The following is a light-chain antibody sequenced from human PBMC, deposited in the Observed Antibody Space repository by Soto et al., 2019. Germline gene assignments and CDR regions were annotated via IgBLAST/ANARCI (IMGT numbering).Light chain of an antibody. Sequence: QSVLTQPASASGSPGQSVTISCTGTSSDVGGYNYVSWYQQHPGKAPKLIIYEVSKRPSGVPDRFSGSKSGNTASLTVSGLQAEDEADYCCSSYAGSNNYVFGTGTKVTVL. J-gene: IGLJ1*01. CDR3: SSYAGSNNYV. CDR2: EVS. CDR1: SSDVGGYNY. V-gene: IGLV2-8*01.